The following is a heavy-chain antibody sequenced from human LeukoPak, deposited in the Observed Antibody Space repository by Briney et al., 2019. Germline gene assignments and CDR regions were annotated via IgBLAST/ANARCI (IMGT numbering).Heavy chain of an antibody. D-gene: IGHD6-6*01. J-gene: IGHJ4*02. CDR1: GYTFTSYG. Sequence: ASVKVSCKASGYTFTSYGISWVRQAPGQGLEWMGWISAYNGNTNYAQKLQGRVTMTTDTSTSTAYMELRSLRSDDTAVYCCARSGASGSSSTCGDYWGQGTLVTVSS. V-gene: IGHV1-18*01. CDR3: ARSGASGSSSTCGDY. CDR2: ISAYNGNT.